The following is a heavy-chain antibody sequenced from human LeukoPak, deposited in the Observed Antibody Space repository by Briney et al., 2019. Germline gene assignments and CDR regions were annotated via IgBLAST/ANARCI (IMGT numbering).Heavy chain of an antibody. J-gene: IGHJ3*02. CDR2: IKQDGNEK. V-gene: IGHV3-7*01. Sequence: GGSLRLSCAASGFTFSSYWVNWVRQAPGKGLEWVANIKQDGNEKYYVGSVKGRFTISRDNAKNSLYLQMNSLRVEDTAVYCCAKPITVSGATDGFDIWGQGTMVTVSS. D-gene: IGHD3-3*01. CDR3: AKPITVSGATDGFDI. CDR1: GFTFSSYW.